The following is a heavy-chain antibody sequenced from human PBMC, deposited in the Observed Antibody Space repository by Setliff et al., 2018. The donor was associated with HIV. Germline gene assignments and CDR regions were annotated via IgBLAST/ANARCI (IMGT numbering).Heavy chain of an antibody. Sequence: GESLKISCTGSGYSFTSYWIGWVRQMPGKGLEWMGIIYPGDSHTRYSPSFQGQVTISADKSISTAYLQCSSLKASDTAMYYCARVPSQRVESSGYYSWFYFDYWGQGTLVTVSS. CDR3: ARVPSQRVESSGYYSWFYFDY. CDR1: GYSFTSYW. J-gene: IGHJ4*02. D-gene: IGHD3-3*01. V-gene: IGHV5-51*01. CDR2: IYPGDSHT.